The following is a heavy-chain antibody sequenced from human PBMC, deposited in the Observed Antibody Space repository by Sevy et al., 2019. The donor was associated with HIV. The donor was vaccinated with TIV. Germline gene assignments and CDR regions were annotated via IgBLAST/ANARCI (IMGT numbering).Heavy chain of an antibody. J-gene: IGHJ6*02. D-gene: IGHD3-10*01. CDR3: ARDITMVRGVMGGYYYGMDV. V-gene: IGHV3-53*01. Sequence: GGSLRLSCAASGFTVSSNYMSWVRQAPGKGLEWVSVIYSGGSTYYADSVKGRFTISRDNSKNTLYLQMNSLRAEDTAVYYCARDITMVRGVMGGYYYGMDVWGQGTTVTVSS. CDR1: GFTVSSNY. CDR2: IYSGGST.